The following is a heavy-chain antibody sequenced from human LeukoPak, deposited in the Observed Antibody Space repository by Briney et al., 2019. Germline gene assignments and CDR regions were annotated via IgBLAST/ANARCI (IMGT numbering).Heavy chain of an antibody. Sequence: ASVTVSFKASGSTFTNYGISWVRQAPGQGLEWMGWISVYNGNTKYAQNLQGRATMTTDTSTSTAYMELRSLRSDDTAVYYCARGLDYGGNTLVLSASDMWGQGTMVTGSS. J-gene: IGHJ3*02. CDR1: GSTFTNYG. D-gene: IGHD4-23*01. CDR3: ARGLDYGGNTLVLSASDM. V-gene: IGHV1-18*01. CDR2: ISVYNGNT.